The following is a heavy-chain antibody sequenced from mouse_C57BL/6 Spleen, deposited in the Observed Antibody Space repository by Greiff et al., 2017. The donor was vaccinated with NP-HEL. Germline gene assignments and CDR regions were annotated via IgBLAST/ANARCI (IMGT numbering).Heavy chain of an antibody. D-gene: IGHD1-1*01. CDR3: ARKTTVEYYYAMDY. CDR2: IDPSDSYT. J-gene: IGHJ4*01. V-gene: IGHV1-69*01. CDR1: GYTFTSYW. Sequence: QVQLQQPGAELVMPGASVKLSCKASGYTFTSYWMHWVKQRPGQGLEWIGEIDPSDSYTNYHQKFKGKSTLTVDKSSSTAYMQLSSLTSEDSAVYYCARKTTVEYYYAMDYWGQGTSVTVSS.